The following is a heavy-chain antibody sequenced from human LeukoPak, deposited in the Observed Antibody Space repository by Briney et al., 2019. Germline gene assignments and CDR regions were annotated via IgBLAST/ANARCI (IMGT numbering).Heavy chain of an antibody. CDR3: ARVPWNRYVFDI. V-gene: IGHV3-11*01. Sequence: SGGSLRLSCAASGFSFSDYYMTWIRQAPGKGLEWLSYIGTSGSDTYYVDSVKGRFTISRDNAKNSLYLHLNSLRADDTAVYYCARVPWNRYVFDIWGQGTMVTVSS. CDR2: IGTSGSDT. D-gene: IGHD1-1*01. J-gene: IGHJ3*02. CDR1: GFSFSDYY.